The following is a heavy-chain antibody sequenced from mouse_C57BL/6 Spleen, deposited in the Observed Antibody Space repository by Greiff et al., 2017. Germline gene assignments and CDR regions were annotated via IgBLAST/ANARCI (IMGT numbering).Heavy chain of an antibody. Sequence: QVQLKQPGAELVKPGASVKVSCKASGYTFTSYWMHWVKQRPGQGLEWIGRIHPSDSDTNYNQKFKGKATLTVDKSSSTAYMQLSSLTSEDSAVXYCAIGSSGYYAMDYWGQGTSVTVSS. CDR3: AIGSSGYYAMDY. D-gene: IGHD3-2*02. CDR2: IHPSDSDT. CDR1: GYTFTSYW. V-gene: IGHV1-74*01. J-gene: IGHJ4*01.